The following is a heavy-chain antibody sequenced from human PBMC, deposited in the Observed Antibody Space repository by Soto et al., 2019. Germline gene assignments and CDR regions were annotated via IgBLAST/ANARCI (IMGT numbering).Heavy chain of an antibody. CDR2: IYYNDDS. V-gene: IGHV2-5*01. D-gene: IGHD5-12*01. J-gene: IGHJ4*02. CDR3: AHSDGGYEIIYFDF. CDR1: GFSFTTAGVA. Sequence: QITLQESGPTLVKPTQTLTLTCTFSGFSFTTAGVAVGWIRQTPGGALEWLTLIYYNDDSRFSPSLKTRLTITGDTSKKQVVLSLTNVDPGDTATYFCAHSDGGYEIIYFDFWGQGIPVTVSS.